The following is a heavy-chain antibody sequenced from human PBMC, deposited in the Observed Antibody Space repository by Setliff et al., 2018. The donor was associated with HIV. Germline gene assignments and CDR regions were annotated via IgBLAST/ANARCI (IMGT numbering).Heavy chain of an antibody. V-gene: IGHV2-70*04. Sequence: SGPTLVNPTQTLTLTCTFSGFSLTTSGIRVTWVRQPPGKALEWLARIDWEDDKFYSPFLKSRLSGTKDTSKNQVVLTMTNMGPLDTATYFCARTYGSASKLDYWGPGTLVTVSS. CDR1: GFSLTTSGIR. CDR2: IDWEDDK. CDR3: ARTYGSASKLDY. J-gene: IGHJ4*02. D-gene: IGHD3-10*01.